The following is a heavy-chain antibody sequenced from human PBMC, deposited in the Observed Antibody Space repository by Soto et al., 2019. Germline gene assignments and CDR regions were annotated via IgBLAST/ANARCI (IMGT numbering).Heavy chain of an antibody. CDR3: ARGIATGQLDP. J-gene: IGHJ5*02. Sequence: ASVKVSCKASGYTFTRYTMNWVRQAPGQRLEWMGWINPDNCNTKSSQKFQDRVIITRDTSASTAHMDLNTLRSEDKAVYYCARGIATGQLDPWGQGTLVTVTS. D-gene: IGHD2-15*01. V-gene: IGHV1-3*01. CDR2: INPDNCNT. CDR1: GYTFTRYT.